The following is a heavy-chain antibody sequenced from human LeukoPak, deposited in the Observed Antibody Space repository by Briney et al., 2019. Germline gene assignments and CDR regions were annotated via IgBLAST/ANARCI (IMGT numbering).Heavy chain of an antibody. D-gene: IGHD3-22*01. J-gene: IGHJ6*02. Sequence: ASVKVSCKASGYTFISYDINWVRQATGQGLEWMGWMNPNSNNTGYAQKFQGRVTITRNTSISTAYMELSSLRSEDTAVYYCARGYYDSGGYYYYYYGMDVWGQGTTVTVSS. CDR2: MNPNSNNT. CDR3: ARGYYDSGGYYYYYYGMDV. CDR1: GYTFISYD. V-gene: IGHV1-8*01.